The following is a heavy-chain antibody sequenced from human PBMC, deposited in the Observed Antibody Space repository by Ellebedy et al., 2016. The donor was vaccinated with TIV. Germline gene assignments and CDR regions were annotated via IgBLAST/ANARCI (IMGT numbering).Heavy chain of an antibody. CDR3: ARDQTGFSATVY. CDR1: GFTFSSYT. CDR2: ISSSSSYI. D-gene: IGHD2-15*01. Sequence: GGSLRLSXAASGFTFSSYTMSWVRQAPGKGLEWVSSISSSSSYIYYADSVKGRFTISRDNAKNSLYLQMNSLRAEDTAVYYCARDQTGFSATVYWGQGTLVTVSS. V-gene: IGHV3-21*01. J-gene: IGHJ4*02.